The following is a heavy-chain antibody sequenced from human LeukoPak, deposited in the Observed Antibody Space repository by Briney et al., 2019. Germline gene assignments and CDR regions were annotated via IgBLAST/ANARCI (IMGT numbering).Heavy chain of an antibody. Sequence: SEILSLTCTVSGGSISSGGYYWSWIRQHPGKGLEWIGYIYYSGSTYYNPSLKSRVTISVDTSKNQFSLKLSSVTAADTAVYYCARSPVVPAAIDWFDPWGQGTLVTVSS. J-gene: IGHJ5*02. CDR3: ARSPVVPAAIDWFDP. V-gene: IGHV4-31*03. CDR1: GGSISSGGYY. CDR2: IYYSGST. D-gene: IGHD2-2*01.